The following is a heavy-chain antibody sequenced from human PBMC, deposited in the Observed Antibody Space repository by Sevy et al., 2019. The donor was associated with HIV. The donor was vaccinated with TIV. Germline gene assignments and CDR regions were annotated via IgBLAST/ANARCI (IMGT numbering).Heavy chain of an antibody. CDR3: VKATVHSSSSEFEGYFDY. J-gene: IGHJ4*02. D-gene: IGHD6-6*01. Sequence: GGSLRLSCSASGFTFSSYAMHWVRQAPGKGLEYVSAISSNGGSTYYADSVKGRFTISRDNSKNTLYLQMSSLRAEDTAVYYCVKATVHSSSSEFEGYFDYWGQGTLVTVSS. CDR2: ISSNGGST. V-gene: IGHV3-64D*06. CDR1: GFTFSSYA.